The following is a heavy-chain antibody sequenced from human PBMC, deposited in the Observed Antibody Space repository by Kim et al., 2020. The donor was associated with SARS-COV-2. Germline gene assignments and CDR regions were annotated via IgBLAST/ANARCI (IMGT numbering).Heavy chain of an antibody. CDR1: GFTFSNYA. Sequence: GGSLRLSCAASGFTFSNYAMTWVRQAPGTGLEWVAIISDSGGGTYHADSVRGRFTISRDNSRNTLYLQMNSLRVEDTAVYYCVKDFPDGGQGTLVTVSS. V-gene: IGHV3-23*01. CDR3: VKDFPD. J-gene: IGHJ4*02. CDR2: ISDSGGGT.